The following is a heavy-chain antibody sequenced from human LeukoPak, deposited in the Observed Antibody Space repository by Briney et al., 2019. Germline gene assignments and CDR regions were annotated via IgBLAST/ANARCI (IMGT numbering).Heavy chain of an antibody. V-gene: IGHV4-4*07. CDR1: GGSISSYY. Sequence: PSETLSLTCTVSGGSISSYYWSWIRQPAGKGLEWIGRIYTSGSTNYNPSLKSRVTISVDTSKNQFSLKLSSVTAADTAVYYCARGYYYYDSSGYYPYYYYYYMDVWGKGTTVTISS. CDR3: ARGYYYYDSSGYYPYYYYYYMDV. CDR2: IYTSGST. J-gene: IGHJ6*03. D-gene: IGHD3-22*01.